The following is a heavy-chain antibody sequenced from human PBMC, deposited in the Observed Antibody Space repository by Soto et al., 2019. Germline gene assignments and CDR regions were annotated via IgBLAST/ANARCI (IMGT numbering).Heavy chain of an antibody. Sequence: SVKVSCKDSGGTFSSYGICWVRQAPGQGLEWMGGIIPIFGTSNYAQKFQGRVTITADESTSTAYMELSSLRSEDTAVYYCARSALSYYYDSGGYNRGLDPWGQGTLVTISS. V-gene: IGHV1-69*13. CDR2: IIPIFGTS. CDR1: GGTFSSYG. J-gene: IGHJ5*02. CDR3: ARSALSYYYDSGGYNRGLDP. D-gene: IGHD3-22*01.